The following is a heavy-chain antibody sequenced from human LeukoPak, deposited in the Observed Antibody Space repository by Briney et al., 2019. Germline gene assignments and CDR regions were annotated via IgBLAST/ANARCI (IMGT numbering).Heavy chain of an antibody. CDR3: TTIFPMVRGVTFDY. V-gene: IGHV1-2*02. J-gene: IGHJ4*02. CDR1: GYTFTGYY. D-gene: IGHD3-10*01. CDR2: INPNSGGT. Sequence: ASVKDSCKASGYTFTGYYMHCVRQAPGQGLEWMGWINPNSGGTNYAQKFQGRVTMTRDTSISTAYMELSRLRSDDTAVYYCTTIFPMVRGVTFDYWGQGTLVTVSS.